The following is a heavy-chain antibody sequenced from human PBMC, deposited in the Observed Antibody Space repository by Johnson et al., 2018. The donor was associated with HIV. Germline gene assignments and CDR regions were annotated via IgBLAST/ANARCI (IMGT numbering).Heavy chain of an antibody. D-gene: IGHD3-10*01. Sequence: VQLVESGGGVVQPGRSLRLSCAASGFTFSSYAMHWVRQAPGKGLEWVAVISYDGSNTYYADSVRGRFTLSRDISKNTVYLQMNSLRAEDTAVYYCAKEGITMEVDIWGQGTTVTVSS. J-gene: IGHJ3*02. CDR2: ISYDGSNT. CDR1: GFTFSSYA. V-gene: IGHV3-30*04. CDR3: AKEGITMEVDI.